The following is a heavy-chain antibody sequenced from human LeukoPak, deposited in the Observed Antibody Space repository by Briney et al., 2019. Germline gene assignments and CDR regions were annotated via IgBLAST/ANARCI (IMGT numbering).Heavy chain of an antibody. CDR2: INHSGST. J-gene: IGHJ3*02. Sequence: SETLSLTCGVYGGSFSGYYWTWIRQPPGKGLEWIGEINHSGSTYYNPSLKSRVTISVDTSKNQFSLKLSSVTAADTAVYYCARAFWSGYYSASGFVAFDIWGQGTMVTVSS. CDR1: GGSFSGYY. CDR3: ARAFWSGYYSASGFVAFDI. D-gene: IGHD3-3*01. V-gene: IGHV4-34*01.